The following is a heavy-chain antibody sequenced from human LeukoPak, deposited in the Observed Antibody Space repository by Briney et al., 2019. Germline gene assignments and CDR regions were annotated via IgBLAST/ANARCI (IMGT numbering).Heavy chain of an antibody. Sequence: PGGSLRLSCSASGFTFSDYDMNRVRQAPGKGLEWVSSISYLSSHVYYGDSVKGRFSISRDNAKNSPYLQMNSLGAEDTAIYYCGRAFPPLRTSSAGDLWGQGILVTVSS. CDR2: ISYLSSHV. J-gene: IGHJ4*02. D-gene: IGHD3-16*01. CDR1: GFTFSDYD. CDR3: GRAFPPLRTSSAGDL. V-gene: IGHV3-21*01.